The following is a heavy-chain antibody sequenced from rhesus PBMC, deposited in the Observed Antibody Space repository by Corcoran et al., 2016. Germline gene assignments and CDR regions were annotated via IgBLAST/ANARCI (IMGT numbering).Heavy chain of an antibody. CDR3: AREGNTGAFDF. CDR1: GFTFGSYA. V-gene: IGHV1-198*02. Sequence: VQLVQSGAEVKKPGASVKVSCKASGFTFGSYAINWVPQAPGQGLEWMGVIIPLVGITNDAEKFQGRVTSTAETSTSTAYMELSSLRSEDTGVYYCAREGNTGAFDFWGQGLRVTVSS. J-gene: IGHJ3*01. D-gene: IGHD4-23*01. CDR2: IIPLVGIT.